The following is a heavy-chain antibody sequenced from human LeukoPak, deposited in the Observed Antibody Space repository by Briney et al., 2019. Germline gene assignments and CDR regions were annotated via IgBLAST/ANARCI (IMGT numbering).Heavy chain of an antibody. D-gene: IGHD6-6*01. CDR2: ISAYNGNT. CDR3: ARVGRAARLNYFDY. J-gene: IGHJ4*02. Sequence: GASVKVSCKASGYTFTGYYMHWVRQAPGQGLEWMGWISAYNGNTNYAQKLQGRVTMTTDTSTSTAYMELRSLRSDDTAAYYCARVGRAARLNYFDYWGQGTLVTVSS. CDR1: GYTFTGYY. V-gene: IGHV1-18*04.